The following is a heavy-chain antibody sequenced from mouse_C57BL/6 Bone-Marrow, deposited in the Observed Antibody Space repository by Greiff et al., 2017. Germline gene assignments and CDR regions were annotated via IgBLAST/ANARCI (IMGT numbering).Heavy chain of an antibody. D-gene: IGHD1-1*01. J-gene: IGHJ4*01. CDR3: ARHGNYVPYYAMDY. CDR2: ISSGGSYT. Sequence: EVQRVESGGDLVKPGGSLKLSCAASGFTFSSYGMSWVRQTPDKRLEWVATISSGGSYTYYPDSVQGRFTISRDNAKNTLYLQMSSLKSEDTAMYYCARHGNYVPYYAMDYWGQGTSVTVSS. V-gene: IGHV5-6*01. CDR1: GFTFSSYG.